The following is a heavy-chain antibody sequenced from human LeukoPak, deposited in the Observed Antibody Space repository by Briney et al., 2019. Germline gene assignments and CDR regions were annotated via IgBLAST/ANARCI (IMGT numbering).Heavy chain of an antibody. V-gene: IGHV4-39*07. J-gene: IGHJ6*03. CDR3: ARAKTGTDRWTYYYYDYMDV. Sequence: SETLSLTCSLSGDSITTNSYWWGWIRQSPGKGLEWIGSIYSSGNSYYNPSLKSRVTISVDTSKNQFSLKLSFVTAADTAVYYCARAKTGTDRWTYYYYDYMDVWGKGTTVTVSS. CDR1: GDSITTNSYW. CDR2: IYSSGNS. D-gene: IGHD1-1*01.